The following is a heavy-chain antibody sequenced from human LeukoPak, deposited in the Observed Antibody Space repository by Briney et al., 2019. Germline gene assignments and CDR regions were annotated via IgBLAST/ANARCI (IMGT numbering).Heavy chain of an antibody. Sequence: GGSLRLSCAASGFSFDSYAKSWVRQAPGKGLEWVAIIVRSGSTTYYADSVKGRFTISRDNSKNTLYLQMSSLRVDDTAIYYCAKDAQSIGSYFDSWGQGSLVIVSS. CDR1: GFSFDSYA. V-gene: IGHV3-23*01. CDR2: IVRSGSTT. J-gene: IGHJ4*02. CDR3: AKDAQSIGSYFDS. D-gene: IGHD2/OR15-2a*01.